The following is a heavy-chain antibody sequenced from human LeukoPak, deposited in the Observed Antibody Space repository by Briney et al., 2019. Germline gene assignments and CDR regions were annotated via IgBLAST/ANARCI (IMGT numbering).Heavy chain of an antibody. Sequence: GGTLRLSCAASGFTFSSYAMSWVRQAPGKGLEWVSAISGSGGSTYYADSVKGRFTISRDNSKNTLYLQMNSLRAEDTAVYYCAKWFGFVGAIDYWGQGTLVTVSS. J-gene: IGHJ4*02. CDR3: AKWFGFVGAIDY. V-gene: IGHV3-23*01. CDR2: ISGSGGST. CDR1: GFTFSSYA. D-gene: IGHD1-26*01.